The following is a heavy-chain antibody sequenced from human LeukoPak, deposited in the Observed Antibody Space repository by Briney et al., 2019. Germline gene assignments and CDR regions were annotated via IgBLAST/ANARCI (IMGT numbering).Heavy chain of an antibody. D-gene: IGHD3-3*01. CDR3: ARGPYDFWSGYPPYYYYYMDV. CDR1: GGSFSGYY. CDR2: INHSGST. V-gene: IGHV4-34*01. Sequence: SETLSLTCAVYGGSFSGYYWSWIRQPPGKGLEWIGEINHSGSTNYNPSLKSRVTISVDMSKNQFSLKLSSVTAADTAVYYCARGPYDFWSGYPPYYYYYMDVWGKGTTVIVSS. J-gene: IGHJ6*03.